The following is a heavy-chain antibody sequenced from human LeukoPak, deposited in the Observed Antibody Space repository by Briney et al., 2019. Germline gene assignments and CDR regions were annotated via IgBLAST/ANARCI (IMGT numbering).Heavy chain of an antibody. J-gene: IGHJ4*02. Sequence: SETLSLTCTVSGGSIDSRSYYWDWIRQAPGKGLEWIGYIYYSGSTNYNPSLKSRVTISVDTSKNQFSLKLSSVTAADTAVYYCARVDPDSSSTLEVFDYWGQGTLVTVSS. D-gene: IGHD6-6*01. CDR3: ARVDPDSSSTLEVFDY. CDR1: GGSIDSRSYY. CDR2: IYYSGST. V-gene: IGHV4-61*05.